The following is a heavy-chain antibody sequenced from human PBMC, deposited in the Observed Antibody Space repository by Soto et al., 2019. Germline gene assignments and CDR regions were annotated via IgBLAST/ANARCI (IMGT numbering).Heavy chain of an antibody. CDR1: GFAFSNYM. CDR3: ARVSVSRVGAPSYDS. D-gene: IGHD1-26*01. CDR2: ISSGSDTI. V-gene: IGHV3-48*02. J-gene: IGHJ4*02. Sequence: EVQLVESGGGLVQPGGSLKLSCAASGFAFSNYMMIWVRQSPGKGLEWISHISSGSDTIYYGESVKGRFTVSRDNAQKLLYVQMDSLRHEDTAVYYCARVSVSRVGAPSYDSWGQGTLVTVSS.